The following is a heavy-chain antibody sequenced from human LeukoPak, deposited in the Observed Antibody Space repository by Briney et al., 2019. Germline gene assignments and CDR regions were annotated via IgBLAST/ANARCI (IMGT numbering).Heavy chain of an antibody. D-gene: IGHD4-11*01. Sequence: PGRSLRLSCAASGFTFSSYGMHWVRQTPGKGLEWVAVISYDGSNKYYADSVKGRFTISRDNPKNTLYLQMNSLRAEDTAVYYCAKDSGPGSLTTVYYYGMDVWGQGTTVTVSS. CDR3: AKDSGPGSLTTVYYYGMDV. CDR1: GFTFSSYG. V-gene: IGHV3-30*18. CDR2: ISYDGSNK. J-gene: IGHJ6*02.